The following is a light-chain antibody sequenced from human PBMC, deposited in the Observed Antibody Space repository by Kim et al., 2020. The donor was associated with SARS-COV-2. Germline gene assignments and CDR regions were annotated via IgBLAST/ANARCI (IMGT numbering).Light chain of an antibody. CDR1: ESVSSSY. J-gene: IGKJ1*01. V-gene: IGKV3-20*01. CDR2: GAS. CDR3: QQYGGSPLWT. Sequence: PGESATLACRASESVSSSYLAWYLHKPGQAPRLLIYGASNRATGIPDRFSGSGSGTDFTLTIRRLEPEDVAVYYCQQYGGSPLWTFGQGTKVDIK.